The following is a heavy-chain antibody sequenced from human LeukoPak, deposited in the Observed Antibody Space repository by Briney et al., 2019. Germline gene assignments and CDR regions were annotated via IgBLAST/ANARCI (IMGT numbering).Heavy chain of an antibody. CDR1: GGSISSSSYY. CDR2: IYYSGST. J-gene: IGHJ3*02. D-gene: IGHD1-26*01. V-gene: IGHV4-61*01. CDR3: ARDPPRRIAGASDDAFDI. Sequence: SETLSLTCTVSGGSISSSSYYWGWICQPPGKGLEWIGYIYYSGSTNYNPSLKSRVTISVDTSKNQFSLKLSSVTAADTAVYYCARDPPRRIAGASDDAFDIWGQGTMVTVSS.